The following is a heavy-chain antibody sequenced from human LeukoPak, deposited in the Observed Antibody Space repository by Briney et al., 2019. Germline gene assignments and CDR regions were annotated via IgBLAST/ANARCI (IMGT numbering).Heavy chain of an antibody. Sequence: GASVKVSCKASGGTFSTYTITWVRQAPGQGLEWMGRIIPILGIANYAQKFQGRVTITADKSTSTAYMELSSLRSEDTAVYYCARAGMATRYFDYWGRGTLVTVSS. CDR1: GGTFSTYT. CDR2: IIPILGIA. D-gene: IGHD5-24*01. J-gene: IGHJ4*02. CDR3: ARAGMATRYFDY. V-gene: IGHV1-69*02.